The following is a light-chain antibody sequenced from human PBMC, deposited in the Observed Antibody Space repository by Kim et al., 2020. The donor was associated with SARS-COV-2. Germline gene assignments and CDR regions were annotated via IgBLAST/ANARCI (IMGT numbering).Light chain of an antibody. CDR3: ATWDDGLRGRM. CDR1: SSNSGRNN. V-gene: IGLV1-44*01. J-gene: IGLJ3*02. CDR2: YDN. Sequence: GQRVTISCSGSSSNSGRNNVNWYQQLPGTAPKLLIYYDNQRPSGVPDRFSGSKSGTSASLAISGLQAEDEADYYCATWDDGLRGRMFGGGTKVTVL.